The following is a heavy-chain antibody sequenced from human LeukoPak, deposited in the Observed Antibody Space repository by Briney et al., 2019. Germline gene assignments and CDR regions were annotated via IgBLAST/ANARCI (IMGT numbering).Heavy chain of an antibody. D-gene: IGHD3-3*01. CDR2: ISAYNGNT. J-gene: IGHJ6*02. CDR3: ARDLGHYDFWSAYSRYYGMAV. V-gene: IGHV1-18*01. CDR1: GYTFTSYG. Sequence: ASVKVSCKASGYTFTSYGISWVRQAPGQGLEWMGWISAYNGNTNYAQELQGRVTMTTDTSTSTAYMELRSLRSDDTAVYYCARDLGHYDFWSAYSRYYGMAVWGQGTTVTVSS.